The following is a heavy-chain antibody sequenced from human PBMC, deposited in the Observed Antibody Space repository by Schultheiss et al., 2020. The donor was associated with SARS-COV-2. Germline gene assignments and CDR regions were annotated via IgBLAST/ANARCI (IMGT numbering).Heavy chain of an antibody. CDR2: IYYSGST. D-gene: IGHD3-3*01. CDR1: GGSFSGYY. J-gene: IGHJ6*02. V-gene: IGHV4-59*01. CDR3: ARDIKGDYDFWSGSAGSYGMDV. Sequence: SETLSLTCTVYGGSFSGYYWSWVRQPPGKGLEWIGYIYYSGSTNYNPSLKSRVTISVDTSKNQFSLKLSSVTAADTAVYYCARDIKGDYDFWSGSAGSYGMDVWGQGTTVTVSS.